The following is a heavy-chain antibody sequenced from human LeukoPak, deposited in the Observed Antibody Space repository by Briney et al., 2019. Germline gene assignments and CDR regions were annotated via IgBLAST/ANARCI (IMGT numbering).Heavy chain of an antibody. V-gene: IGHV3-21*01. CDR1: GFTFSSYS. CDR2: ISSSSSYI. J-gene: IGHJ4*02. D-gene: IGHD6-6*01. Sequence: PGGSLRLSCAASGFTFSSYSMNWVCQAPGKGLEWVSSISSSSSYIYYADSVKGRFTISRDNAKNSLYLQMNSLRAEDTAVYYCARDAGIAARGFGYWGQGTLVTVSS. CDR3: ARDAGIAARGFGY.